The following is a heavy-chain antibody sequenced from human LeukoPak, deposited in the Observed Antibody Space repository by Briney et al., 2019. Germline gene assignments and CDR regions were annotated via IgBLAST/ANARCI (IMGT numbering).Heavy chain of an antibody. CDR1: APTFGSYA. CDR3: AKDLQWLLRNYFDY. D-gene: IGHD6-19*01. J-gene: IGHJ4*02. Sequence: GASLTLSCAPSAPTFGSYAMSWARHAPGGGLECVSAISVSGGSTYYAHSVKGRFTTSRDNSKNTLYLQMNSPRAEDTAVYYSAKDLQWLLRNYFDYWGQGTPVTVSS. V-gene: IGHV3-23*01. CDR2: ISVSGGST.